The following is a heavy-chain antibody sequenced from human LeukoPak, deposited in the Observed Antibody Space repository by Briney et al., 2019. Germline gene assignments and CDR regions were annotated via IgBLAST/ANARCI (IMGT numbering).Heavy chain of an antibody. D-gene: IGHD1-26*01. CDR1: GGSMNYYS. J-gene: IGHJ4*02. Sequence: SETLSLTCIVSGGSMNYYSWTWIRQPAGKGLEWIGRVHTSGSTNYNPSLKSRVTMSVDTSKNQFSLKLSSVTAADTAVYYCARDVGATPYWGQGTLVTVSS. V-gene: IGHV4-4*07. CDR3: ARDVGATPY. CDR2: VHTSGST.